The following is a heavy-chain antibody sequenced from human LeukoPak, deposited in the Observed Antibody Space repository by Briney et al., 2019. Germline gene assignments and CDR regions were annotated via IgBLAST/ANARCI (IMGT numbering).Heavy chain of an antibody. V-gene: IGHV3-48*04. CDR3: ARGGTKADY. D-gene: IGHD1-1*01. CDR2: ISSSGNTI. J-gene: IGHJ4*02. Sequence: GGSLRLSCAASGFTFSRNSMVWVRQAPGKGLEWLSSISSSGNTIYYADSVKGRFTISRDNAKNSLYLQMNSLRAEDTAIYYCARGGTKADYWGQGTLVTVSS. CDR1: GFTFSRNS.